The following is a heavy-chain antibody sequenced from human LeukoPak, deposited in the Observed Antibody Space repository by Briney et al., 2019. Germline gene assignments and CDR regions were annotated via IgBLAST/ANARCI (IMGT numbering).Heavy chain of an antibody. CDR3: ARSLRVRGVPDYMDV. CDR1: GFTFSNYG. J-gene: IGHJ6*03. V-gene: IGHV3-30*02. D-gene: IGHD3-10*02. Sequence: GGSLRLSCAPSGFTFSNYGMHWVRQAPGKGLEWVAFIPYDGTNKYHADSVKGRFTISRDNSKNTLYLQMNSLRAEDTAVYYCARSLRVRGVPDYMDVWGKGTTVIISS. CDR2: IPYDGTNK.